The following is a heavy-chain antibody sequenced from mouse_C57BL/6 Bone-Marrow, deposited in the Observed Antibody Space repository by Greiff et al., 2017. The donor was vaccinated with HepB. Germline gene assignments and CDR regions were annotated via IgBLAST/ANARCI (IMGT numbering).Heavy chain of an antibody. CDR3: TRGTTDFDY. CDR1: GYSFTGYY. CDR2: INPDTGRT. J-gene: IGHJ2*01. V-gene: IGHV1-42*01. D-gene: IGHD1-1*01. Sequence: LVESGPELVKPGASVKISCKASGYSFTGYYMHWVKQSPENSLEWIGEINPDTGRTTYNQKFKDKATLTVDKSSSIVYLQLKSLTSEESPVYYCTRGTTDFDYWGQGTTLTVSS.